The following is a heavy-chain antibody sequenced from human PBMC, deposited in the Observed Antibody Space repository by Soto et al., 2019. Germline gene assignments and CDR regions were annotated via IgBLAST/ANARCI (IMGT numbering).Heavy chain of an antibody. Sequence: GGSLRLSCAASGFTFSSYAMSWVRQAQGKGLEWVSAISGSGGSTYYADSVKGRFTISRDNSKNTLYLQMNSLRAEDTAVYYCAKAVGYSGSYYNDAFDIWGQGTMVTVSS. CDR2: ISGSGGST. CDR1: GFTFSSYA. J-gene: IGHJ3*02. CDR3: AKAVGYSGSYYNDAFDI. D-gene: IGHD3-10*01. V-gene: IGHV3-23*01.